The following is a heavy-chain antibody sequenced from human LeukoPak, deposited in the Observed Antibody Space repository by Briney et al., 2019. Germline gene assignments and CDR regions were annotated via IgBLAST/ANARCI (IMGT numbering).Heavy chain of an antibody. D-gene: IGHD2/OR15-2a*01. CDR1: GFTFSSFA. V-gene: IGHV3-23*01. CDR2: ISGRDGST. Sequence: QTGGSLRLSCAASGFTFSSFAMSWVRQAPGKGLGWVSGISGRDGSTYYADSVKGRFTISRDNSKNTLYLQMNSLRAEDTAVYYCARAGNTRFDYWGQGTLVTVSS. CDR3: ARAGNTRFDY. J-gene: IGHJ4*02.